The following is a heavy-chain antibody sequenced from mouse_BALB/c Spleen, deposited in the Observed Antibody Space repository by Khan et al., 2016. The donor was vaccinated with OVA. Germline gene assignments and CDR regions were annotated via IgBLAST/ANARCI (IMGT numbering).Heavy chain of an antibody. Sequence: QVQLQQSGAELAKPGASVKMSCKASGYTFINYWILWVKQRPGQGLEWIGYINPSTGYTEYNQTFKDKATLTADKSSSTAYMQLSSLTSEDSADYYCARRGLRWDFDYWGQGTTLTVSS. CDR1: GYTFINYW. CDR2: INPSTGYT. V-gene: IGHV1-7*01. D-gene: IGHD1-1*01. CDR3: ARRGLRWDFDY. J-gene: IGHJ2*01.